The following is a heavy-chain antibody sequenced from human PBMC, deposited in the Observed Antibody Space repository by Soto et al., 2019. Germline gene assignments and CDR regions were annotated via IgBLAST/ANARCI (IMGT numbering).Heavy chain of an antibody. CDR1: GFTFSSYA. CDR3: AKAAESSGWYAGLRNPGYDY. V-gene: IGHV3-23*01. J-gene: IGHJ4*02. Sequence: PGGSLRLSCAASGFTFSSYAMSWVRQAPGKGLEWVSAISGSGGSTYYADSVKGRFTISRDNSKNTLYLQMNSLRAEDTAVYYCAKAAESSGWYAGLRNPGYDYWGQGTLVTVSS. CDR2: ISGSGGST. D-gene: IGHD6-19*01.